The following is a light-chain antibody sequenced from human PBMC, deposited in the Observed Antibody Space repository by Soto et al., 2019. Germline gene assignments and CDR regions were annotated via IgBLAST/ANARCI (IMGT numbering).Light chain of an antibody. J-gene: IGKJ1*01. CDR3: QKYNGAPQT. V-gene: IGKV1-27*01. Sequence: DIQMTQSPSSLSASVGDRVTITCRARQGISNYLAWYQQKPGKVPKLLIYTASTLQSGVPSRFSGSGSGTDFTLTISSLQPEDVAAYYCQKYNGAPQTFGQGTKVEIK. CDR2: TAS. CDR1: QGISNY.